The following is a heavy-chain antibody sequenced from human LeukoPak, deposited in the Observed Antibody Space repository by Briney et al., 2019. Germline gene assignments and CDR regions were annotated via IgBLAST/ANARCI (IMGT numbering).Heavy chain of an antibody. CDR3: ARHPPSEYYYYYYMDV. V-gene: IGHV3-21*01. D-gene: IGHD3-3*01. J-gene: IGHJ6*03. CDR1: GFTFSSYS. Sequence: GGSLRLSCAASGFTFSSYSMNWVRQAPGKGLEWVSSISSSSSYIYYADSVKGRFTISRDNAKNSLYLQMNSLRAEDTAVYYCARHPPSEYYYYYYMDVWGKGTTVTISS. CDR2: ISSSSSYI.